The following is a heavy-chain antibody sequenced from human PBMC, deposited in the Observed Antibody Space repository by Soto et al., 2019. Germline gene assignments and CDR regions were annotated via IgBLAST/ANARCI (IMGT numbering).Heavy chain of an antibody. CDR1: GYIFPSYH. J-gene: IGHJ6*03. Sequence: ASVKVSCKASGYIFPSYHIRWVRQAPGQGLEWMGIVNPSSGRTTYAQKFQGRLTMTRDTSTTTVYMELSSLRSDDTAVYYCARDWNDRTGPDYFYYMDVWGTGTTVTVSS. CDR2: VNPSSGRT. V-gene: IGHV1-46*03. D-gene: IGHD1-1*01. CDR3: ARDWNDRTGPDYFYYMDV.